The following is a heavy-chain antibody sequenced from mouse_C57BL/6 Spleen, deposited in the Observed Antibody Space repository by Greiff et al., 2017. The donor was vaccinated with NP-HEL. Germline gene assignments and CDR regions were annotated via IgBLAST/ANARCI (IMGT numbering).Heavy chain of an antibody. V-gene: IGHV1-18*01. CDR1: GYTFTDYN. Sequence: EVQLQQSGPELVKPGASVKIPCKASGYTFTDYNMDWVKQSHGKSLEWIGDINPNNGGTIYNQKFKGKATLTVDKSSSTAYMELRSLTSEDTAVYYCARLAHGSSDYWGQGTTLTVSS. D-gene: IGHD1-1*01. CDR2: INPNNGGT. J-gene: IGHJ2*01. CDR3: ARLAHGSSDY.